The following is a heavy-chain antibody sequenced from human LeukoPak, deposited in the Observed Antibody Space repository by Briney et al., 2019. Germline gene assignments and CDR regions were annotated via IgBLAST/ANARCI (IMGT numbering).Heavy chain of an antibody. Sequence: PGGSLRLSCAASGFTFSRFAMSWVRQAPGKGLEWVSSISGSGESTYYADYVKGRFTVSRDNSKNTVNLQLNSLRAEDTAVYYCAKDAIGQYRPYYFDCWGQGTLVTVSS. CDR1: GFTFSRFA. J-gene: IGHJ4*02. CDR2: ISGSGEST. CDR3: AKDAIGQYRPYYFDC. V-gene: IGHV3-23*01. D-gene: IGHD3-16*02.